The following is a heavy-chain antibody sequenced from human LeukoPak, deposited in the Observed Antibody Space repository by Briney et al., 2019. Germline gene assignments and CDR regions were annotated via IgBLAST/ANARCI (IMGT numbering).Heavy chain of an antibody. Sequence: SETLSLTCTVSGGSISGYYWSWIRQPPGKGLEWIGYIYYSGSTNYNPSLKSRVTMSVDTSKNQFSLKLSSVTAADTALYFCARKGLGSTSPFGYWGQGTLVTVSS. J-gene: IGHJ4*02. D-gene: IGHD6-6*01. V-gene: IGHV4-59*01. CDR3: ARKGLGSTSPFGY. CDR2: IYYSGST. CDR1: GGSISGYY.